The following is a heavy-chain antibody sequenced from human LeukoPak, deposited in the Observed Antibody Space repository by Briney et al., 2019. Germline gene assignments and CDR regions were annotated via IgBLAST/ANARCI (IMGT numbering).Heavy chain of an antibody. D-gene: IGHD3-22*01. J-gene: IGHJ4*02. CDR3: AKRKYYDSSGYPFDY. CDR1: GFTFSSYA. Sequence: GGSLRLSCAASGFTFSSYAMSWVRQAPGKGLEWVSAISGSGGSTYYADSVKGRFTISRDNSKNTLYLQMNSLRAEGTAVYYCAKRKYYDSSGYPFDYWGQGTLVTVSS. V-gene: IGHV3-23*01. CDR2: ISGSGGST.